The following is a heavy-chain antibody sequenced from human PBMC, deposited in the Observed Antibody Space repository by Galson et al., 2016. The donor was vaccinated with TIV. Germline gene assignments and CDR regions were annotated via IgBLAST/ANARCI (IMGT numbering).Heavy chain of an antibody. CDR2: IIALFGTA. CDR3: ARLPSYYGSGNHWFDP. CDR1: GGIVRSYA. Sequence: SVKVSCKASGGIVRSYAISWVRQAPGQGLEWMGRIIALFGTADYAQKFQARVTITADESTNTAYMELSSLGSEDTAVYYCARLPSYYGSGNHWFDPWGQGTRVTVSS. V-gene: IGHV1-69*13. D-gene: IGHD3-10*01. J-gene: IGHJ5*02.